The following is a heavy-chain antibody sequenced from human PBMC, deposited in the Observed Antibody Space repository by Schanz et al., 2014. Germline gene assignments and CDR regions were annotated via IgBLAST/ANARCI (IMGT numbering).Heavy chain of an antibody. CDR1: GYTFRNHA. CDR2: INPANGNT. J-gene: IGHJ5*02. D-gene: IGHD6-13*01. CDR3: ARDLIAAAESWFDP. Sequence: QVQLVQSGAEVKKPGASVKVSCQASGYTFRNHAISWVRQAPGQSLEWLGWINPANGNTHYSPRLNGRVSISTDTAASTVYLHFSSLKSDDTAVYYCARDLIAAAESWFDPWGQGTPXTVSS. V-gene: IGHV1-3*01.